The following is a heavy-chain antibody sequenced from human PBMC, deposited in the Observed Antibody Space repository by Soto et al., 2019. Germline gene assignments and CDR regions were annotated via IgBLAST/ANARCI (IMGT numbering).Heavy chain of an antibody. D-gene: IGHD6-13*01. CDR2: ISYDGSNK. J-gene: IGHJ5*02. V-gene: IGHV3-30-3*01. Sequence: GGSLRLSGAASVFTFSSYAMHWVRQAPGKGLEWVAVISYDGSNKYYADSVKGRFTISRDNSKNTLYLQMNSLRAADTAVYYCARHSGSSWYNWFEPWGQG. CDR1: VFTFSSYA. CDR3: ARHSGSSWYNWFEP.